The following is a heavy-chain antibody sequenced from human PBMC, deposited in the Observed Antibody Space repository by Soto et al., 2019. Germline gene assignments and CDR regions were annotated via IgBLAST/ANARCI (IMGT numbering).Heavy chain of an antibody. CDR2: MNPSTGNT. Sequence: QVQLVQSGAEVKKPGASVKVSCKASGYTFTSYDIIWVRQATGQGLEWMGWMNPSTGNTDSAEKFQGRLTMTRNTSISTVYMELSSLSFEDTAVCYCARGRIIVAGGFDPWGQGTLVTVSS. J-gene: IGHJ5*02. CDR3: ARGRIIVAGGFDP. CDR1: GYTFTSYD. D-gene: IGHD6-19*01. V-gene: IGHV1-8*01.